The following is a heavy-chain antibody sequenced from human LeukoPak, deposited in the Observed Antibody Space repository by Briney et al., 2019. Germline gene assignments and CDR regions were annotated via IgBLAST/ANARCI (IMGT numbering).Heavy chain of an antibody. CDR2: IKQDESEK. Sequence: HPGGALRLSCAASGFTFSGYWMSWVRQAPGKGLEWVANIKQDESEKYYVDSVKGRFHICRDNAKHSLDLQMNSLEHEDTAVYYCARDFRGVVGGERFFDYWGQGTLVTVSS. CDR3: ARDFRGVVGGERFFDY. V-gene: IGHV3-7*01. CDR1: GFTFSGYW. D-gene: IGHD3-16*01. J-gene: IGHJ4*02.